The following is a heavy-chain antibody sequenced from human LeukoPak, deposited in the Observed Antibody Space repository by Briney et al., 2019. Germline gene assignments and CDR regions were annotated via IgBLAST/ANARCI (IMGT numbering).Heavy chain of an antibody. V-gene: IGHV3-21*06. CDR1: GFTLSTFD. CDR2: ISTSSRYI. CDR3: ARADCSGSTCYLRHSWFDP. Sequence: GGSLRLSCAASGFTLSTFDMNWVRQAPGKGLEWVSSISTSSRYIYYRDSVKGRFTISRDDAKNSLYLQMNSLTVEDTAVYYCARADCSGSTCYLRHSWFDPWGQGTLVTVSS. D-gene: IGHD2-2*01. J-gene: IGHJ5*02.